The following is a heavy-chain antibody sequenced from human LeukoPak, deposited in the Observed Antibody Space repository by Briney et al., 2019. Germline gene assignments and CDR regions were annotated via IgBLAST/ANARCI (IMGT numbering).Heavy chain of an antibody. CDR2: IIPIFGTA. J-gene: IGHJ4*02. V-gene: IGHV1-69*05. CDR3: ARGYSYGPLGY. D-gene: IGHD5-18*01. CDR1: GGTFSSYA. Sequence: ASVKVSCKASGGTFSSYAISWVRQAPGQGLEWMGRIIPIFGTANYAQKFQGRVTITTDESTGTAYVELSSLRSEDTAVYYCARGYSYGPLGYWGQGTLVTVSS.